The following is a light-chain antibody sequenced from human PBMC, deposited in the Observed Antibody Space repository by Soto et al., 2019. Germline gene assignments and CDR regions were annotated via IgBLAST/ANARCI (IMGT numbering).Light chain of an antibody. CDR1: ISDVGTYNY. CDR3: RSYTGSSTRV. J-gene: IGLJ1*01. Sequence: TQPASVSGSPGQSITISCTGTISDVGTYNYVSWYQQHPGKAPKLIIFDVSNRPSGVSNRFSGSKSGNTASLTISGLQAEDEADYYRRSYTGSSTRVFASGTKVTVL. V-gene: IGLV2-14*03. CDR2: DVS.